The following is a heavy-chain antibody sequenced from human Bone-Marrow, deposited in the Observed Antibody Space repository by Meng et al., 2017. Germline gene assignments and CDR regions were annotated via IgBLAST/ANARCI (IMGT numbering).Heavy chain of an antibody. Sequence: QVQLKESGPRLVKPSTTLSPTCTVSGGSINSGDYYWSWSRQHPGKGLEWIGFIYYTGSTQYNPSLKSRVTISVDTSKNQFSLKLSSVTAADTAVYYCARATYGSGKDFWGQGTMVTVSS. J-gene: IGHJ4*02. V-gene: IGHV4-31*03. CDR3: ARATYGSGKDF. CDR1: GGSINSGDYY. CDR2: IYYTGST. D-gene: IGHD3-10*01.